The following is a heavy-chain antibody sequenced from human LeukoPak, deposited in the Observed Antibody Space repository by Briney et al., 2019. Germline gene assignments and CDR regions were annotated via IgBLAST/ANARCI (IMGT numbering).Heavy chain of an antibody. CDR2: ISASGVST. CDR1: GFTFRGYA. V-gene: IGHV3-23*01. Sequence: GGSLRLSCAASGFTFRGYAMSWARQAPGKGLEWVSSISASGVSTYYADSVKGRFTISRDNSKNTLYLQMNSLRAEDTAIYYCAKEGTLYYSDRIPYWGQGTLVTVSS. CDR3: AKEGTLYYSDRIPY. J-gene: IGHJ4*02. D-gene: IGHD3-22*01.